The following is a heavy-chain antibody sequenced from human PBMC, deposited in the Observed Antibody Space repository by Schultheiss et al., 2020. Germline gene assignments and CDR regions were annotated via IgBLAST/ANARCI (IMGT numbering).Heavy chain of an antibody. V-gene: IGHV4-4*02. CDR2: IYHSGST. CDR3: AGRYCSGGSCYPAY. Sequence: SETLSLTCAVSGGSISSSNWWSWVRQPPGKGLEWIGEIYHSGSTNYNPSFKSRVTISVDKSKNQFSLKLSSVTAADTAVYYCAGRYCSGGSCYPAYWGQGTLVTVSS. CDR1: GGSISSSNW. J-gene: IGHJ4*02. D-gene: IGHD2-15*01.